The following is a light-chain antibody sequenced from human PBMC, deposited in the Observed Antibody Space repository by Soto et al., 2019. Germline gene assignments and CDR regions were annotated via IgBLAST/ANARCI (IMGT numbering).Light chain of an antibody. CDR1: QSISGW. J-gene: IGKJ1*01. V-gene: IGKV1-5*01. Sequence: DIQMTQSPSTLSASVGDRVTITCRVSQSISGWLAWYQQKPGKAPKLLIYDVSSLESGVPSWFSGSGSGTEFTLAISSLQPDDFATYYCQQYNSYPWTFGQGTKVDIK. CDR3: QQYNSYPWT. CDR2: DVS.